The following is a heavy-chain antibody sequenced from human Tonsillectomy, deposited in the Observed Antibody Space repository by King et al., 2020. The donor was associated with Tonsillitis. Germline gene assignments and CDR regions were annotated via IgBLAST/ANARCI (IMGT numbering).Heavy chain of an antibody. V-gene: IGHV3-49*03. Sequence: VQLVESGGGLIQPGRSLRLSCTASGYTFGDHAVSWFRQAPGKGLEWVGFIRSKAYGGTKEYAASVKGRFIIPRHDPTSIAHLQMNSLKTEDTAVYYCSRDTPLWELLVPFDYWGQGTLVTVSS. CDR3: SRDTPLWELLVPFDY. CDR2: IRSKAYGGTK. J-gene: IGHJ4*02. D-gene: IGHD1-26*01. CDR1: GYTFGDHA.